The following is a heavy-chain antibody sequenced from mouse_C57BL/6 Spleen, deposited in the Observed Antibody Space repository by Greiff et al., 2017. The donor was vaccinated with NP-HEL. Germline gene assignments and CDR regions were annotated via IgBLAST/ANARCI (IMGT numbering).Heavy chain of an antibody. V-gene: IGHV1-55*01. D-gene: IGHD1-1*01. CDR1: GYTFTSYW. J-gene: IGHJ2*01. CDR3: ARDKPSSYYFDH. CDR2: IYPGSGST. Sequence: VKLQESGAELVKPGASVKMSCKASGYTFTSYWITWVKQRPGQGLEWIGDIYPGSGSTNYNEKFKSKATLTVDTSSSTAYMQLSSLTSEDSAVYYCARDKPSSYYFDHWGQGTTLTVSS.